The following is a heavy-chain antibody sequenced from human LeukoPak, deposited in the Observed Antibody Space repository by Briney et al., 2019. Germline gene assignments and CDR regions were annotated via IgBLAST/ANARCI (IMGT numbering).Heavy chain of an antibody. Sequence: PGGSLRLSCAASGFTVSNNYMSWVRQAPGKGLEWVSVIYSGDNTHYLESVKGRFTISRDNSKNTLFLQMNRLRAEDTAVYYCAGRRVLDASFDYWGQGTLVTVSS. CDR1: GFTVSNNY. J-gene: IGHJ4*02. V-gene: IGHV3-66*02. D-gene: IGHD3-16*01. CDR3: AGRRVLDASFDY. CDR2: IYSGDNT.